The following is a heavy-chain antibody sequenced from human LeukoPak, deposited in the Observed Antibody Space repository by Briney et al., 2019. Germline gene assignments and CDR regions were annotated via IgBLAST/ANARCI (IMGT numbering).Heavy chain of an antibody. D-gene: IGHD5-18*01. CDR1: GFTVSSNY. CDR2: IYSGGST. CDR3: ARTVGYSYGFFDY. J-gene: IGHJ4*02. Sequence: GGSLRLSCAASGFTVSSNYMSWVRQAPGKGLEWVSVIYSGGSTYYADSVKGRFTISRDNSKNTLYLQMNSLRAEDTAVYYCARTVGYSYGFFDYWGLGTLVTVSS. V-gene: IGHV3-53*01.